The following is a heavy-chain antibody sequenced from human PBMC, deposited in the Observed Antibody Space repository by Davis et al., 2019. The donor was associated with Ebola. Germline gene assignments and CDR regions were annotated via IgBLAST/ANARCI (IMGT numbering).Heavy chain of an antibody. V-gene: IGHV3-23*01. CDR1: GFTFSSYA. Sequence: GESLKISCAASGFTFSSYAMSWVRQAPGKGLEWVSAISGSGGSTYYADSVKGRFTISRDNSKNTLYLQMNSLRAEDTAVYYCAKGPRSICSSTSCFTYYYYGMDVWGQGTTVTVSS. CDR3: AKGPRSICSSTSCFTYYYYGMDV. J-gene: IGHJ6*02. CDR2: ISGSGGST. D-gene: IGHD2-2*02.